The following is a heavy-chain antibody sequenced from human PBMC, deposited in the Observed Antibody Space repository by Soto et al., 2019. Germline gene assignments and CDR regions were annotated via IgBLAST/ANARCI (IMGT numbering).Heavy chain of an antibody. D-gene: IGHD5-18*01. CDR1: GGSISSYY. Sequence: TLSLTCTVSGGSISSYYWSWIRQPPGKGLEWIGYIYYSGSTNYNPSLKSRVTISVDTSKNQFSLKLSSVTAADTAVYYCARGYSYGYYCFDPPGQGTLVTVSS. V-gene: IGHV4-59*01. CDR2: IYYSGST. CDR3: ARGYSYGYYCFDP. J-gene: IGHJ5*02.